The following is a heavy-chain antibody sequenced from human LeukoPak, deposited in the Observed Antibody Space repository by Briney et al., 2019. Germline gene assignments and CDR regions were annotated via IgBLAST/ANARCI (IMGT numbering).Heavy chain of an antibody. J-gene: IGHJ6*02. V-gene: IGHV2-70*01. D-gene: IGHD4-17*01. CDR2: IDWDDDK. CDR3: ARTPMTTVTTPGSHYCGMDV. CDR1: GFSLSTSGMC. Sequence: SGPTLVNPTQTLTLTCTFSGFSLSTSGMCVSWIRQPPGKALEWLALIDWDDDKYYSTSLKTRLTISKDTSKNQVVLTMTNMDPVDTATYYCARTPMTTVTTPGSHYCGMDVWGQGTTVTVSS.